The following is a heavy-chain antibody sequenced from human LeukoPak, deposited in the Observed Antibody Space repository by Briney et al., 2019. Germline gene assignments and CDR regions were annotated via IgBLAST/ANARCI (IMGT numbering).Heavy chain of an antibody. Sequence: SQTLSLTCTVSGGSTSSGGYYWSWIRQHPGKGLEWIGYIYSSGSTYYNPSLESRVSISLDTSKNQFSLKLSSVTAADTAVYYCARTFDCSSTSCYTGFDYWGLGTLVTVSS. J-gene: IGHJ4*02. V-gene: IGHV4-31*03. D-gene: IGHD2-2*02. CDR3: ARTFDCSSTSCYTGFDY. CDR1: GGSTSSGGYY. CDR2: IYSSGST.